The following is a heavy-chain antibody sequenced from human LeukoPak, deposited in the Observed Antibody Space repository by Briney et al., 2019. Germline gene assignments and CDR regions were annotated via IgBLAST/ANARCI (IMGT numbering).Heavy chain of an antibody. Sequence: ASVKVSCKASGYIFTGYYMHWVRQAPGQGLEWMGWINPSSGGTNYAQKFQGRVTMTRDTSISTAYMGLSRLRSDDTAVYYCARDANYSYGGNWFDPWGQGTLVTVSS. CDR3: ARDANYSYGGNWFDP. J-gene: IGHJ5*02. CDR2: INPSSGGT. CDR1: GYIFTGYY. D-gene: IGHD5-18*01. V-gene: IGHV1-2*02.